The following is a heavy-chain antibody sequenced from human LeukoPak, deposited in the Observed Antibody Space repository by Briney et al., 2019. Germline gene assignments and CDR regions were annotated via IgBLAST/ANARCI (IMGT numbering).Heavy chain of an antibody. CDR2: ISGSGGST. Sequence: GGSLRLSCAASGFTFSSYAMSWVRQAPGKGLEWVSAISGSGGSTYYADSVKGRFIISRDNGDNSVFLEMNSLTADDTAIYYCVREAYEAGTLWYFDYWGQGALVIVSS. V-gene: IGHV3-23*01. CDR3: VREAYEAGTLWYFDY. CDR1: GFTFSSYA. J-gene: IGHJ4*02. D-gene: IGHD6-19*01.